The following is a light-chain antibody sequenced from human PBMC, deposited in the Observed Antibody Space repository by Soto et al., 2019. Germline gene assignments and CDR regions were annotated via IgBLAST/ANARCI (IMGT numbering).Light chain of an antibody. J-gene: IGKJ5*01. V-gene: IGKV3-11*01. CDR1: QSVNSY. CDR2: DAS. CDR3: QHRSIWPGIT. Sequence: ELVLTQSPATLSLSPGERATLSCRASQSVNSYLAWYRQKPGQAPRLLIYDASNRATGIPARFSGSGSGTDFSLTIRSLEAEDFAVYYCQHRSIWPGITFGQGTRLEIK.